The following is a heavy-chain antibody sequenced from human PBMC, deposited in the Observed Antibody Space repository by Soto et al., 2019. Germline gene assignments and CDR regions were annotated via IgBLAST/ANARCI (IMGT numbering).Heavy chain of an antibody. CDR3: VRDGGMVRGDH. CDR2: IWYDGSNR. CDR1: GFSFNIHG. D-gene: IGHD3-10*01. J-gene: IGHJ5*02. Sequence: QVQLVESGGGVVQPGMSLRLSCAASGFSFNIHGMHWVRQAPGKGLEWVAVIWYDGSNRYYADSVRGRFTISRDISKSTLYLQMNSLRGEDTAVYYCVRDGGMVRGDHWSQGTLVTVSS. V-gene: IGHV3-33*01.